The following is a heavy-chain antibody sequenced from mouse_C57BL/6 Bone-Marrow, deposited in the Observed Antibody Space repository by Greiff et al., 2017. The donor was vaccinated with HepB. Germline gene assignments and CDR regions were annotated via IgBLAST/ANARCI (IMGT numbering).Heavy chain of an antibody. CDR2: ISSGGSYT. CDR1: GFTFSSYG. CDR3: ARPSYYSNYYAMDY. Sequence: EVQLVESGGDLVKPGGSLKLSCAASGFTFSSYGMSWVRQTPDKRLEWVATISSGGSYTYYPDSVKGRFTISRDNAKNTLYLQMSSLKSEDTAMYYCARPSYYSNYYAMDYWGQGTSVTVSS. J-gene: IGHJ4*01. V-gene: IGHV5-6*01. D-gene: IGHD2-5*01.